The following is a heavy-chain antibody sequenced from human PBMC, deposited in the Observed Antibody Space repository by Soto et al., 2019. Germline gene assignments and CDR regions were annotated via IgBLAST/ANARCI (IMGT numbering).Heavy chain of an antibody. V-gene: IGHV1-69*01. CDR3: ARGGIVAVLEGLSSYDDYTNYRFDS. CDR2: TIPMFAAT. J-gene: IGHJ4*02. D-gene: IGHD4-4*01. CDR1: GGSFSDFA. Sequence: QVQLAQSGAEVRKPGSSVKVSCRASGGSFSDFAFSWVRQAPGQGLEWMGGTIPMFAATKYAQRFQGRITINADAATGTVYVGLSSLTSDDSAVYYCARGGIVAVLEGLSSYDDYTNYRFDSWGQGTLVSVSS.